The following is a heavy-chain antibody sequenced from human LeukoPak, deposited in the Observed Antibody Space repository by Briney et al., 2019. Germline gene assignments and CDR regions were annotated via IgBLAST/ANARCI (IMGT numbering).Heavy chain of an antibody. Sequence: PGGSLRLSCAASGFTFSSYAMSWVRQAPGKGLEWVSAISGSGGSTYYADSVKGRFTISRDNSENTLYLQMNSLRAEDTAVYYCAKDQLAAAGTVVPNAFDIWGQGTMVTVSS. D-gene: IGHD6-13*01. CDR3: AKDQLAAAGTVVPNAFDI. J-gene: IGHJ3*02. CDR1: GFTFSSYA. CDR2: ISGSGGST. V-gene: IGHV3-23*01.